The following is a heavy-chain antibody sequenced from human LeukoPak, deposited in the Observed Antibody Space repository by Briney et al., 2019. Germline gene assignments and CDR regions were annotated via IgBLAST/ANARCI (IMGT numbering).Heavy chain of an antibody. Sequence: GGSLRLSCTAPGFTFRSYWMTWVRQAPGKGLEWVANIKEDGSETGYADSVKGRFTISRDNAKNSLYLQMNSLRADDTAVYYCTRNSGWYRLDYWGQGTLVTVPS. CDR2: IKEDGSET. J-gene: IGHJ4*02. V-gene: IGHV3-7*01. CDR1: GFTFRSYW. CDR3: TRNSGWYRLDY. D-gene: IGHD6-19*01.